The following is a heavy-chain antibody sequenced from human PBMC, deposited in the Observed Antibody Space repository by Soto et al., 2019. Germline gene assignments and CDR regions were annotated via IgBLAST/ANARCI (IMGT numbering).Heavy chain of an antibody. CDR2: IWYDGSNK. CDR3: ARGGGYSSGWSNY. J-gene: IGHJ4*02. V-gene: IGHV3-33*01. Sequence: QVQLVESGGGVVQPGRSLRLSCAASGFTFSSYGMHWVRQAPGKGLEWVAVIWYDGSNKYYADSVKGRFTISRDNSKNTLYLQMYSLRAEDTAVYYCARGGGYSSGWSNYWGQGTLVTVSS. CDR1: GFTFSSYG. D-gene: IGHD6-19*01.